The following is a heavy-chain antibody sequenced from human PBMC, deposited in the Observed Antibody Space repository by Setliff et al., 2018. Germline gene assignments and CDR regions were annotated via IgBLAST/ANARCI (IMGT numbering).Heavy chain of an antibody. J-gene: IGHJ4*02. V-gene: IGHV1-18*01. CDR2: ISAYNGNT. D-gene: IGHD5-18*01. Sequence: ASVKVSCKASGYTFTSYGISWVRQAPGQGLEWMGWISAYNGNTNYAQKLQGRVTMTTDTSTSTAYTELRSLRSEDTAVYYCARRVGSVGIQLPDYWGQGTLVTVSS. CDR3: ARRVGSVGIQLPDY. CDR1: GYTFTSYG.